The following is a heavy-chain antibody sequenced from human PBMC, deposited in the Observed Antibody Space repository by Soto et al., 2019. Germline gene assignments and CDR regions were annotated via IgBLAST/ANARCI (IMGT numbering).Heavy chain of an antibody. CDR2: IYPGDSDT. V-gene: IGHV5-51*01. CDR3: ARQYRYSNGGIDY. J-gene: IGHJ4*02. D-gene: IGHD4-4*01. Sequence: PGESMKISCKGSGYSFTSYWIGWVRQMPGKGLEWMGIIYPGDSDTRHSPSFQGQVTISADKSISTAYLQWSSLKASDTAMYYCARQYRYSNGGIDYWGQGTQVTVSS. CDR1: GYSFTSYW.